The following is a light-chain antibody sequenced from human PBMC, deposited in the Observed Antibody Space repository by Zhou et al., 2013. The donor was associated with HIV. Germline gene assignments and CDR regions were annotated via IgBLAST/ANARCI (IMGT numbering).Light chain of an antibody. Sequence: QSVLTQPPSVSGAPGQRVTISCTGSSSNIGAGYDVHWYQQLPGTAPRLLIFANSNRPSGVPDRFSGSKSGTSASLTISGLQTEDEADYYCQSYDRSRTNSRHVFGTGTKVTVL. J-gene: IGLJ1*01. V-gene: IGLV1-40*01. CDR2: ANS. CDR1: SSNIGAGYD. CDR3: QSYDRSRTNSRHV.